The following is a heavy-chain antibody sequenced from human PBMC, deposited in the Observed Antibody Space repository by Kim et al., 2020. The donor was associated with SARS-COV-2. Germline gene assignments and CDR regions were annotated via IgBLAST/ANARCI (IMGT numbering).Heavy chain of an antibody. CDR2: MNPNSGNT. Sequence: ASVKVSCKASGYTFTSYDINWVRQATGQGLEWMGWMNPNSGNTGYAHKFQGRVTMTRNTSISTAYMELSSLRSEDTAVYYCARGRRFCSGGSCYYRWFDPWGQGTLVTVSS. CDR3: ARGRRFCSGGSCYYRWFDP. J-gene: IGHJ5*02. D-gene: IGHD2-15*01. V-gene: IGHV1-8*01. CDR1: GYTFTSYD.